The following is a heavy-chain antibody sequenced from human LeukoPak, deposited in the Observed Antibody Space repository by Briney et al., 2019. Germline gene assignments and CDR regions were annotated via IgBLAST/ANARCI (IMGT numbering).Heavy chain of an antibody. CDR1: GFSFSGHW. V-gene: IGHV3-7*03. CDR2: IKQDGSEK. D-gene: IGHD3-9*01. J-gene: IGHJ4*02. Sequence: PGGSLRLSCAASGFSFSGHWMNWVRQAPGKGLEWVANIKQDGSEKFYVDSVKGRFTISRDNAKNSLYLQMDSLSAEDTALYYCASGAGYFIENWGQGTLVTVSS. CDR3: ASGAGYFIEN.